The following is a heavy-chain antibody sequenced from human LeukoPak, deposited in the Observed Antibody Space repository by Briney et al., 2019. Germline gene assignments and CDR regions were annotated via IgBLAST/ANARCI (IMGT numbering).Heavy chain of an antibody. J-gene: IGHJ4*02. Sequence: GGSLRLSCTASGFTLSSYEMSWIRQAPGKGLEWVSSIDYSGGSTHYADSVMGRFTISRDNSKNTLYLQLNSLSADDTAVYYCARGGSYGGYHSYWGQGTLVTVSS. V-gene: IGHV3-23*01. D-gene: IGHD4-23*01. CDR2: IDYSGGST. CDR1: GFTLSSYE. CDR3: ARGGSYGGYHSY.